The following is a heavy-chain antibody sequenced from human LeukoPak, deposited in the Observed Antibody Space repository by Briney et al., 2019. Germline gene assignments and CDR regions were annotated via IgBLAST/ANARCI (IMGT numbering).Heavy chain of an antibody. J-gene: IGHJ6*02. Sequence: SQTLSLTCAISGDSVSSNSAAWNWIRQSPSRDLEWLGRTYYRSKWYHDYAGSVKSRIIDNPDTSKNHFSLQLNSVTPEDTAVYYCARDHRYGMDVWGQGTTVTVSS. CDR1: GDSVSSNSAA. V-gene: IGHV6-1*01. CDR2: TYYRSKWYH. CDR3: ARDHRYGMDV.